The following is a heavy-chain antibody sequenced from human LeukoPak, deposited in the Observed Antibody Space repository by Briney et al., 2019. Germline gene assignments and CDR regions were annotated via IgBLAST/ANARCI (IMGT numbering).Heavy chain of an antibody. V-gene: IGHV3-48*04. CDR2: ISSSSSTI. Sequence: GGSLRLSCAASGFTFSSYSMNWVRQAPGKGLEWVSYISSSSSTIYYADSVKGRFTISRDNAKNSLYLQMNSLRAEDTAVHYCARGSPYYDFWSGYYNLDYWGQGTLVTVSS. CDR3: ARGSPYYDFWSGYYNLDY. CDR1: GFTFSSYS. D-gene: IGHD3-3*01. J-gene: IGHJ4*02.